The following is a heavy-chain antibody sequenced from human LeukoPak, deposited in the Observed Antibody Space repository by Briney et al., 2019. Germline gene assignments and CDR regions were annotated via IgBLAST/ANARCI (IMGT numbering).Heavy chain of an antibody. CDR1: GGSISSGGYY. CDR3: ARGRSIAAARWFDP. CDR2: IYYSGST. V-gene: IGHV4-31*03. Sequence: SQTLSLTCTVSGGSISSGGYYWSWIRQHPGKGLEWIGYIYYSGSTYYNPSLKSRVTISVDTSKNQFSLKLSSVTAADTAVYYCARGRSIAAARWFDPWGQGTLVTVSS. J-gene: IGHJ5*02. D-gene: IGHD6-13*01.